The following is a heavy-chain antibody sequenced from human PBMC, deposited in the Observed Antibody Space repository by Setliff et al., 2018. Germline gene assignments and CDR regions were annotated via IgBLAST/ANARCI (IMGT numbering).Heavy chain of an antibody. J-gene: IGHJ4*02. Sequence: ASVKVSCKVSGSSFTGHNLHWVRQAPGQGLEWMGWINPDSGDTHSPQKFQGRVTMTRDTSMSTVYMELTRLTSDDTAVYYCARGRGPDIVVTIPGDYWGQGTQVTVSS. CDR3: ARGRGPDIVVTIPGDY. V-gene: IGHV1-2*02. CDR1: GSSFTGHN. CDR2: INPDSGDT. D-gene: IGHD2-15*01.